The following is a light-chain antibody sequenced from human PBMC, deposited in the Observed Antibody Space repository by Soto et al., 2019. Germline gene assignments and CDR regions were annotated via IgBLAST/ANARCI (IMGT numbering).Light chain of an antibody. V-gene: IGLV1-44*01. CDR2: TTN. CDR1: NSNIGSDI. CDR3: ATWDGGLSGPFV. Sequence: QSALTQPPSASGTPGQRATISCCGSNSNIGSDIVNCYQLLPGAAPEVLINTTNQRPSGVPERFSGSKSGTSASLAISGLQSEDEANSSCATWDGGLSGPFVFGTGTKVTDL. J-gene: IGLJ1*01.